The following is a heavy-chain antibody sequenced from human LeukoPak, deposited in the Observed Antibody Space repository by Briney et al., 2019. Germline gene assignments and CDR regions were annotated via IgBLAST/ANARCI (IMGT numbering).Heavy chain of an antibody. Sequence: SETLSLTCTVSGGSISSSSNYWGWIRQPPGKGLEWIGSIYYSRTTYYNPSLKSRVTISLDTSKNQISLKVSSVTAADTAMYYCARDPTGRYSSGGHMDVWGKGTTVTISS. CDR1: GGSISSSSNY. V-gene: IGHV4-39*07. D-gene: IGHD6-19*01. CDR3: ARDPTGRYSSGGHMDV. CDR2: IYYSRTT. J-gene: IGHJ6*03.